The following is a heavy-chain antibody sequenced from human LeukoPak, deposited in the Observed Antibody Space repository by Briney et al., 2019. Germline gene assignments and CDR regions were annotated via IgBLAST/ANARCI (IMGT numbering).Heavy chain of an antibody. J-gene: IGHJ4*02. CDR2: IYISGST. D-gene: IGHD6-19*01. CDR1: GGSTDGYH. V-gene: IGHV4-4*07. Sequence: SETLSLTCTVSGGSTDGYHWNWIWQPAGKGLEWIGRIYISGSTNYNPSLESRVIMSIDTSKNQFSLNLSSATAAGTAVYFCARGGIAVAVDYWGQGTLVTVSS. CDR3: ARGGIAVAVDY.